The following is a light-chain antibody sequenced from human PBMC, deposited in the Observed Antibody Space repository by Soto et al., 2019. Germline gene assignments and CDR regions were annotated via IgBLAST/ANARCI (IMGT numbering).Light chain of an antibody. V-gene: IGLV2-14*03. Sequence: QSVLTQPTSVSGSPGQSITISCTGNHNDIGTYDYVSWYQQHPGRAPRLLIHGVTTRPSGISGRFSASKSGLTASLTISGLQPEDEAEYYCSSYTNINTRACVFGTGTKVTVL. J-gene: IGLJ1*01. CDR3: SSYTNINTRACV. CDR1: HNDIGTYDY. CDR2: GVT.